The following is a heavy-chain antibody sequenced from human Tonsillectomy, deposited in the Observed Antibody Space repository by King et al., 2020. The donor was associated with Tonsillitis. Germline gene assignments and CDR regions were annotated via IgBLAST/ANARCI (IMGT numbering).Heavy chain of an antibody. D-gene: IGHD3-3*01. CDR3: MKAQGFG. V-gene: IGHV3-74*01. J-gene: IGHJ1*01. Sequence: VQLVESGGDLVQPGGSLRLSCAASGFTFSDYYIHWVRQPPGKGLVWVSRISPDGSDTTYADSVKGRFTISRDNGNNTLYLQMSSLRVDDTAVYYCMKAQGFGWGQGTLVTVSS. CDR2: ISPDGSDT. CDR1: GFTFSDYY.